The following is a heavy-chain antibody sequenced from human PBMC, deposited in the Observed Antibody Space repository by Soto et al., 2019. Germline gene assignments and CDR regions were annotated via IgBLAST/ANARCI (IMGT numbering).Heavy chain of an antibody. CDR2: INSDGSST. CDR1: GFTFSSYW. CDR3: AKRGDRAVADYYYYYMDV. J-gene: IGHJ6*03. D-gene: IGHD6-19*01. V-gene: IGHV3-74*01. Sequence: GGSLRLSCAASGFTFSSYWMHWVRQAPGKGLVWVSRINSDGSSTSYADSVKGRFTISRDNAKNTLYLQMNSLRAEDTAVYYCAKRGDRAVADYYYYYMDVWGKGTTVTVSS.